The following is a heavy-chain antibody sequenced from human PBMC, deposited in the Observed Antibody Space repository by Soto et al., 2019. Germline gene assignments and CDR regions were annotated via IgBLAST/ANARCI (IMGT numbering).Heavy chain of an antibody. Sequence: QVQLVQSGPEVKQPGAPVKVSCKPSGYTFNFYSIHWVRQAPGQRLEWMGWVHTGHGNTRYSQNLEGKITITWDTSASTASIELSSLRSEDMAVYYCARGHGGGSYRIDYWGQGTLVTVSS. V-gene: IGHV1-3*04. CDR3: ARGHGGGSYRIDY. J-gene: IGHJ4*02. D-gene: IGHD3-16*02. CDR2: VHTGHGNT. CDR1: GYTFNFYS.